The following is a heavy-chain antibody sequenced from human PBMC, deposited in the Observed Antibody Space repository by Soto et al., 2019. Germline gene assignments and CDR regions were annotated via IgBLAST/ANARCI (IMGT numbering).Heavy chain of an antibody. V-gene: IGHV4-39*01. CDR1: GGTISSSSYY. CDR3: ARLPNYGDYFDY. Sequence: QLQLQESGPGLVKASETLSLTCSASGGTISSSSYYWGWVRQPPGKGLEWIGTIYYSGSTYHNPSLQSRVTISVDTSKNQFSLRLSSVTAADTAVYYCARLPNYGDYFDYWGQGTLVTVSS. D-gene: IGHD4-17*01. J-gene: IGHJ4*02. CDR2: IYYSGST.